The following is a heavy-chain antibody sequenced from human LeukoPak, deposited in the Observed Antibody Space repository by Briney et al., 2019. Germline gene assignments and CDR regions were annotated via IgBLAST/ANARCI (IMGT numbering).Heavy chain of an antibody. Sequence: GGSLRLSCAASGFTFSSYAMSWVRQAPGKGLEWVSSISSSSSYIYYADSVKGRFTISRDNAKNSLYLQMNSLRAEDTAVYYCARATRNWNTPGYWGQGTLVTVSS. CDR1: GFTFSSYA. CDR2: ISSSSSYI. D-gene: IGHD1/OR15-1a*01. CDR3: ARATRNWNTPGY. J-gene: IGHJ4*02. V-gene: IGHV3-21*01.